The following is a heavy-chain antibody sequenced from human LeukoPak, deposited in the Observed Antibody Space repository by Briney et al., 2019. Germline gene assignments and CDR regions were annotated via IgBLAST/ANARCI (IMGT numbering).Heavy chain of an antibody. D-gene: IGHD2-15*01. CDR2: IRYDGSNK. CDR3: ARSPVVAPGGPSDY. J-gene: IGHJ4*02. CDR1: GFAFSSYG. V-gene: IGHV3-30*02. Sequence: GGSLRLSCAASGFAFSSYGMHWVRQAPGKGLEWVAFIRYDGSNKYYADSVKGRFTISRDNSKNTLYLQMNSLRADDTAVYYCARSPVVAPGGPSDYWGQGTLVTVSS.